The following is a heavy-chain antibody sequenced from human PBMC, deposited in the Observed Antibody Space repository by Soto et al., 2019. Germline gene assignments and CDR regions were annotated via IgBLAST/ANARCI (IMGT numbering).Heavy chain of an antibody. CDR1: GGSISSGGYY. CDR3: ARWRDYGISAWFDP. J-gene: IGHJ5*02. D-gene: IGHD4-17*01. Sequence: QVQLQESGPGLVKPSQTLSLTCTVSGGSISSGGYYWSWIRQHPGKGLEWIGYIYYSGSTYYNPSLKSRVTISVDTSKNQCSLKLSSVTAADTAVYYCARWRDYGISAWFDPWGQGTLVTVSS. V-gene: IGHV4-31*03. CDR2: IYYSGST.